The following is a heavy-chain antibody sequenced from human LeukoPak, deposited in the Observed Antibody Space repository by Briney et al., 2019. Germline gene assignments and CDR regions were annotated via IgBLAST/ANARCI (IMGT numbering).Heavy chain of an antibody. CDR1: GGSISSSNW. V-gene: IGHV4-4*02. CDR2: IYHSGST. D-gene: IGHD2-15*01. J-gene: IGHJ6*02. CDR3: AKSSCSGGSCYWPQRDYYYYYGMDV. Sequence: SETLSLTCAVSGGSISSSNWWRWVRQPPGKGLAWIGEIYHSGSTNYNPSLKSRVTISVDKSKNQFSLKLSSVTAADTAVYYCAKSSCSGGSCYWPQRDYYYYYGMDVWGQGTTVTVS.